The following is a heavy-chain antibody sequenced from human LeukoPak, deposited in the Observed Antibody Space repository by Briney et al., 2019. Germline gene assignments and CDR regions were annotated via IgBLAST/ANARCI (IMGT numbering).Heavy chain of an antibody. Sequence: WETLSLTCTVSGGSIGPYYWSWVRQSPGTGLEWIGYIYVTGTRYNPYLQSRVTISVDRSRNQFFLKMTSVTAADTAVYYCARHIGGGIEDMDVWGRGTKVTVSS. D-gene: IGHD3-16*02. V-gene: IGHV4-59*08. CDR3: ARHIGGGIEDMDV. J-gene: IGHJ6*03. CDR1: GGSIGPYY. CDR2: IYVTGT.